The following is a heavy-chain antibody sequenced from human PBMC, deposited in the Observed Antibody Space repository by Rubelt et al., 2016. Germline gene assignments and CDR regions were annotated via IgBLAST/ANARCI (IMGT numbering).Heavy chain of an antibody. CDR2: ISSSSSYI. Sequence: VQLVESGGGVVQPGRSLRLSCAASGFTFSSCAMHWVRQAPGKGLEWVSSISSSSSYIYYADSVKGRFTNSRENAKNSLYLQINSLRAEDTAVYYCARDRRGYSYGFDYWGQGTLVTVSS. J-gene: IGHJ4*02. V-gene: IGHV3-21*01. CDR1: GFTFSSCA. CDR3: ARDRRGYSYGFDY. D-gene: IGHD5-18*01.